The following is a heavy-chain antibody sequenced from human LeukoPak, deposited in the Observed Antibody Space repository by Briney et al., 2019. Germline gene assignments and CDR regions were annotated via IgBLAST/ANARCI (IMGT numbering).Heavy chain of an antibody. CDR2: IADSGST. V-gene: IGHV4-39*01. CDR3: ARTMVTIQPIVYFDY. D-gene: IGHD2-21*02. CDR1: GGSIITRSYF. Sequence: PAETLSLTCSVSGGSIITRSYFWGWIRQAPGKGLEGIGSIADSGSTYSTPSLKTRVTMSVDTSTKQLSLRLSSVTAADTAVYSCARTMVTIQPIVYFDYWGQGTLVTVSS. J-gene: IGHJ4*02.